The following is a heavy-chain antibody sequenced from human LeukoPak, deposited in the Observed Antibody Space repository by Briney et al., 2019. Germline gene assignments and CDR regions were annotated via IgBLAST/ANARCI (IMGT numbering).Heavy chain of an antibody. J-gene: IGHJ4*02. CDR3: ASTSGYSYGYLYFDY. D-gene: IGHD5-18*01. Sequence: SETLSLTCTVSGGSISSFYWSWIRQSPGKGLEWIGYISYTGNTNYNPSLKSRVTISVDTSKNQFSLKLSSVTAADTAVYYCASTSGYSYGYLYFDYWGQGTLVTVSS. CDR1: GGSISSFY. CDR2: ISYTGNT. V-gene: IGHV4-59*01.